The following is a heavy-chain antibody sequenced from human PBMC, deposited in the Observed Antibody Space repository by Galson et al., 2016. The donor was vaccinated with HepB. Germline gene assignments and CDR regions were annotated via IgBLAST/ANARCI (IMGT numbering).Heavy chain of an antibody. CDR1: GYTFIGYY. Sequence: SVKVSCKASGYTFIGYYLHWVRQAPEQGLEWMGWINLQGGGTSYAQKFQGWVTMTRDTSINTAYMELTRLKSADTAMYYCARDAGNSWPSYFDYWGQGTLVTVSS. CDR3: ARDAGNSWPSYFDY. J-gene: IGHJ4*02. D-gene: IGHD2-2*01. CDR2: INLQGGGT. V-gene: IGHV1-2*04.